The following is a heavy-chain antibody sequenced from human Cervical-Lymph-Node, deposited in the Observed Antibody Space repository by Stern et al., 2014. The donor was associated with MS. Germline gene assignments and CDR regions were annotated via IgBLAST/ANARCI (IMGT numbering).Heavy chain of an antibody. D-gene: IGHD4-17*01. J-gene: IGHJ4*02. V-gene: IGHV1-2*06. CDR1: GYTFSAYY. CDR3: AREGRSTVTTAAAY. CDR2: INGHTGDT. Sequence: QVQLLQPGTEVKKPGASVKVSCKASGYTFSAYYVHWVRQAPGQGLEWMGRINGHTGDTNYAQKFQGRVTMDRDPSISTAYLELASLRSDDTAVYYCAREGRSTVTTAAAYWGQGTLGTVSS.